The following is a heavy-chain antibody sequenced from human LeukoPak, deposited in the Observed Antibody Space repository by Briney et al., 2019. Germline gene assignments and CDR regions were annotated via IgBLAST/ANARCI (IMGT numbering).Heavy chain of an antibody. CDR3: ARPPPTREELQYYFDY. Sequence: GGSLRLSFAASGFTFSDYYMSWIRQAPGKGLEWVSYISSSGSTIYYADSVKGRFTISRDNAKNSLYLQMNSLRAEDTAVYYCARPPPTREELQYYFDYWGQGTLVTVSS. J-gene: IGHJ4*02. D-gene: IGHD1-26*01. CDR2: ISSSGSTI. V-gene: IGHV3-11*01. CDR1: GFTFSDYY.